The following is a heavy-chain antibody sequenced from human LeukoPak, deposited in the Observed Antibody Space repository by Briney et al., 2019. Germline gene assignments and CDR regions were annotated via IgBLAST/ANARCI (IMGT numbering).Heavy chain of an antibody. V-gene: IGHV3-30*18. Sequence: GRSLRLSCAASGFTFSSYGMHWVRQAPGKGLEWVAVISYDGSNKYYADSVKGRFTISRDNSKNTLYLQMNSLRAEDTAVYYCAKDSHRYCSGGSCHSFDYWGQGTLVTVSS. CDR3: AKDSHRYCSGGSCHSFDY. CDR1: GFTFSSYG. D-gene: IGHD2-15*01. CDR2: ISYDGSNK. J-gene: IGHJ4*02.